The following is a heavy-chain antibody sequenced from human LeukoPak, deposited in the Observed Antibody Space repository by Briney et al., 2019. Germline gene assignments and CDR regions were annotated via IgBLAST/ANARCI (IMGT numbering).Heavy chain of an antibody. CDR3: ARGESYWDLKEYGDYVSFDP. CDR1: GYTFTGYY. CDR2: INPNSGGT. V-gene: IGHV1-2*04. J-gene: IGHJ5*02. D-gene: IGHD4-17*01. Sequence: GASVKVSCKASGYTFTGYYMHWVRQAPGQGLEWMGWINPNSGGTNYAQKFQGWVTMTRDTSISTAYMELSRLRSDDTAVYYCARGESYWDLKEYGDYVSFDPWGQGTLVTVSS.